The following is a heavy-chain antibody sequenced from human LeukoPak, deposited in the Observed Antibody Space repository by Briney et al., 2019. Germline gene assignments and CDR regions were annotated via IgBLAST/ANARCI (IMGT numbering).Heavy chain of an antibody. CDR3: ARADYYDSSGYYPQRLDAFDI. CDR2: IYHSGST. CDR1: GYSISSGYY. V-gene: IGHV4-38-2*02. D-gene: IGHD3-22*01. J-gene: IGHJ3*02. Sequence: NTSETLSLTCTVSGYSISSGYYWAWIRQPPGKGLVWIGSIYHSGSTYYNPSLKSRVTISVDTSKNQFSLKLSSVTAADTAVYYCARADYYDSSGYYPQRLDAFDIWGQGTMVTVSS.